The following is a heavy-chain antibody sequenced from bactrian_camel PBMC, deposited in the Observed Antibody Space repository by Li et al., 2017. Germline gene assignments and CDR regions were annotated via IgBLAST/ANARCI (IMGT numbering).Heavy chain of an antibody. CDR3: ARDPVWWDANGEYGGVCPGPNS. CDR2: INSGGGTT. CDR1: GFTFSTKA. J-gene: IGHJ6*01. D-gene: IGHD1*01. Sequence: QLVESGGGLVQPGGSLKLSCTVSGFTFSTKAMAWVRQAPGKGLEWVSTINSGGGTTYSADSVKGRFTISRDNAKNTLYLHVNILKTEDTAMYYCARDPVWWDANGEYGGVCPGPNSWGPGTQVTVS. V-gene: IGHV3S31*01.